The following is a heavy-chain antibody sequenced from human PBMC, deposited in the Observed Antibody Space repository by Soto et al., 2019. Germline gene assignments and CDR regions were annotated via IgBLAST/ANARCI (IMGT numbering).Heavy chain of an antibody. CDR1: GGSLSSYY. CDR3: ARHHDS. V-gene: IGHV4-59*08. J-gene: IGHJ4*02. Sequence: PSETLSLTSTVSGGSLSSYYWSWIRPPPGKGLEWIGYIYYSGSTNYNPSLKSRVTISVDTSKNQFSLKLSSVTAEDTAVYYCARHHDSWGQGTLVTVSS. CDR2: IYYSGST.